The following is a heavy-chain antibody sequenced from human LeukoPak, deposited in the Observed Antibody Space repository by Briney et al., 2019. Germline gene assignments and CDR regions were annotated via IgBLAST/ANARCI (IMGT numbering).Heavy chain of an antibody. V-gene: IGHV1-46*01. Sequence: ASVKVSCKASGYTFTSYYMHWVRQAPGQGLEWMGIINLSGGSTSYAQKFQGRVTMTRDTSTSTVYMELSSLRSEDTAVYYCARDYYDSSGYYGPIFLFDYWGQGTLVTVSS. CDR1: GYTFTSYY. D-gene: IGHD3-22*01. CDR2: INLSGGST. J-gene: IGHJ4*02. CDR3: ARDYYDSSGYYGPIFLFDY.